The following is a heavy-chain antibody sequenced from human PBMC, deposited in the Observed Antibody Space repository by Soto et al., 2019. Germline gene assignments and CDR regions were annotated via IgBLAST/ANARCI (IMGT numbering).Heavy chain of an antibody. CDR2: ITKSSRTI. CDR1: GFTFSTYS. J-gene: IGHJ3*01. V-gene: IGHV3-48*01. D-gene: IGHD3-22*01. CDR3: ARDQLYYNDISGRPLNAFDV. Sequence: GGSLRLSCAASGFTFSTYSMNWVRQAPGKGLKWISYITKSSRTIYYADSVEGRFTISRDNAKNSLYLQMNSLRAEDTAVYYCARDQLYYNDISGRPLNAFDVWGQGTMVTVSS.